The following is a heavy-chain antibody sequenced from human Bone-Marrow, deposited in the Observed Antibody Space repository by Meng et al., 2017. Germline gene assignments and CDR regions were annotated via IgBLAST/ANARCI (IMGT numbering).Heavy chain of an antibody. CDR2: INPNSGGT. CDR1: GYTFTGYY. J-gene: IGHJ6*02. CDR3: ARGSLGYCSSTSCPGHKYYYYGMDV. V-gene: IGHV1-2*06. D-gene: IGHD2-2*03. Sequence: ASVKVSCKASGYTFTGYYMHWVRQAPGQGLEWMGRINPNSGGTNYAQKFQGRVTMTRDTSISTAHMELSRLRSDDTAVYYFARGSLGYCSSTSCPGHKYYYYGMDVWGQGTTVTVSS.